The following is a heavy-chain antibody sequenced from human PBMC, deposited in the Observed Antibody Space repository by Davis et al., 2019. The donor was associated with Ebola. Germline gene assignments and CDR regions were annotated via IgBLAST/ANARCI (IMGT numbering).Heavy chain of an antibody. CDR2: IRFTNDIT. D-gene: IGHD4-17*01. CDR3: ARRIIGDSRGGVDV. Sequence: GESLKISCATSGFDFNTYSMNWVRQAPGKGLEWISYIRFTNDITSYADSVKDRFTVSRDNAKDSLYLDMNSLRDEDTAVYYCARRIIGDSRGGVDVWGQGTTVSVSS. V-gene: IGHV3-48*02. J-gene: IGHJ6*02. CDR1: GFDFNTYS.